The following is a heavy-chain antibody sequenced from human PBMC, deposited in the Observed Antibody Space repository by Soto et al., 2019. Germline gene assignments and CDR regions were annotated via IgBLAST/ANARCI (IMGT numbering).Heavy chain of an antibody. CDR1: GLTVSSTY. Sequence: VQLVESGGDLVQPGGSLRISCAASGLTVSSTYMNWVRRAPGKGLEWVSAIYSGGSTYYADSVKGRFTVSRDTAKNTLYLQMHSLRVEDTAVYYCASATFYSSQFDYWGQGTQVTVSS. J-gene: IGHJ4*02. CDR2: IYSGGST. D-gene: IGHD6-13*01. CDR3: ASATFYSSQFDY. V-gene: IGHV3-66*01.